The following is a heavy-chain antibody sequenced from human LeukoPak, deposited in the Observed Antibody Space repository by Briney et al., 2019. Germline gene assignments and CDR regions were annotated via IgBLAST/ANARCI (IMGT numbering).Heavy chain of an antibody. CDR1: GFTFSTYA. CDR3: AKVPAAATGGFDY. Sequence: GGSLRLSCAASGFTFSTYAMNWVRQAPGKGLEWVAVISDDGRHNYYADSVKGRFTISRDNSKSTLYLQMNSLRAEDTAVYYCAKVPAAATGGFDYWGQGTLVTVSS. D-gene: IGHD2-2*01. J-gene: IGHJ4*02. CDR2: ISDDGRHN. V-gene: IGHV3-30*04.